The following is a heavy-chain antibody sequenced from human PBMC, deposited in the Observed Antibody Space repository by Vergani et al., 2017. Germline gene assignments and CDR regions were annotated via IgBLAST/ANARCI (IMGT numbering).Heavy chain of an antibody. D-gene: IGHD2-2*02. J-gene: IGHJ4*02. CDR2: IYYSGST. CDR1: GGSISSYY. Sequence: QVQLQQWGAGLVKPSETLSLTCTVSGGSISSYYWSWIRQPPGKGLEWIGYIYYSGSTNYNPSLKSRVTISVDTSKNQFSLKLSSVTAADTAVYYCARGVYCSSTSCYTDSMSSSFFDYWGQGTLVTVSS. V-gene: IGHV4-59*12. CDR3: ARGVYCSSTSCYTDSMSSSFFDY.